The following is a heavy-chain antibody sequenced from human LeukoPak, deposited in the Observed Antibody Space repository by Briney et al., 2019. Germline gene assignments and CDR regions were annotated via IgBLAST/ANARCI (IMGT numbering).Heavy chain of an antibody. V-gene: IGHV3-30*02. CDR3: AKDQAQLRGGVDY. J-gene: IGHJ4*02. Sequence: GGSLRLSCAASGFTFSSYGMHWVRQAPGKGLEWVAFIRYDGSNKYYADSVKGRFTISRDNSKNTLYLQMNSLRAEDTAVYYCAKDQAQLRGGVDYWGQGTLVTVSS. D-gene: IGHD3-16*01. CDR2: IRYDGSNK. CDR1: GFTFSSYG.